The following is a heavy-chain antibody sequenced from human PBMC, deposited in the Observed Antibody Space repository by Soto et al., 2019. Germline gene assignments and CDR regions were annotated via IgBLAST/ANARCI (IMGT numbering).Heavy chain of an antibody. CDR3: AHSRPPRPLDY. J-gene: IGHJ4*02. CDR2: TYWDDDK. V-gene: IGHV2-5*02. D-gene: IGHD6-6*01. Sequence: QITLKESGPTLVKPTQTLTLTCTFSGFSLSTSGVGVGWIRQPPGKALEWLALTYWDDDKRYSSTLISRLTITRDTSKNQVVLTMTNMDPVHTATYDCAHSRPPRPLDYWGQGTLVTVSS. CDR1: GFSLSTSGVG.